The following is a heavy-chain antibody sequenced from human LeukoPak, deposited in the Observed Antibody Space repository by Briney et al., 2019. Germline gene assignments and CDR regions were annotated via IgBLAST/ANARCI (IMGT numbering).Heavy chain of an antibody. CDR2: INHSGST. D-gene: IGHD3-10*01. V-gene: IGHV4-34*01. CDR3: ASRHGSGSDAFDI. Sequence: SETLSLTCAVYGGSFSGYYWSWIRQPPGKGLEWIAEINHSGSTNYNPSLKSRVTISVDTSKNQFSLKLSSVTAADTAVYYCASRHGSGSDAFDIWGQGTMVTVSS. J-gene: IGHJ3*02. CDR1: GGSFSGYY.